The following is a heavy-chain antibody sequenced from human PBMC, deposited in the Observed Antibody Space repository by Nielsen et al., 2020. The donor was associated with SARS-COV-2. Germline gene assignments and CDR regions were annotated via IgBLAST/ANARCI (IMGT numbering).Heavy chain of an antibody. CDR3: ARDSYGGNGYFDY. V-gene: IGHV3-33*05. D-gene: IGHD4-23*01. J-gene: IGHJ4*02. CDR1: GFTFSSYG. Sequence: GGSLRLSCAASGFTFSSYGMHWVRQAPGKGLEWVAVISYDGSNKYYADSVKGRFTISRDNSKNTLYLQMNSLRAEDTAVYYCARDSYGGNGYFDYWGQGTLVTVSS. CDR2: ISYDGSNK.